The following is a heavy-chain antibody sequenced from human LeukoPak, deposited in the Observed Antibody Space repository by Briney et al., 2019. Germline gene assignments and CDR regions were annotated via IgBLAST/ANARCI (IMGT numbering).Heavy chain of an antibody. J-gene: IGHJ4*02. Sequence: PGGSLRLSCAASGFTFSNYVMTWVRQAPGKGLEWVSVISASGTSTYYADSVKGRFTISRDNSKNTLYLQMNSLRDEDTAVYYCARPMGYEYYFDYWGQGTLVTVSS. CDR2: ISASGTST. CDR1: GFTFSNYV. CDR3: ARPMGYEYYFDY. D-gene: IGHD5-12*01. V-gene: IGHV3-23*01.